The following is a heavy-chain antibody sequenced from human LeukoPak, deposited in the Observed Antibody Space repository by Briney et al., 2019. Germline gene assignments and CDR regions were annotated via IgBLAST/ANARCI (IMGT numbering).Heavy chain of an antibody. Sequence: SETPSLTCTVSGGSISTDYWSWIRQPPGKGLEWIGYIYYSGRTNYSPSLKSRVTISVDTSKNQFSLKLSSVTAADTAVYYCARVGLGGYFDYWGQGTLVTVSS. CDR2: IYYSGRT. J-gene: IGHJ4*02. CDR3: ARVGLGGYFDY. CDR1: GGSISTDY. V-gene: IGHV4-59*01. D-gene: IGHD3-16*01.